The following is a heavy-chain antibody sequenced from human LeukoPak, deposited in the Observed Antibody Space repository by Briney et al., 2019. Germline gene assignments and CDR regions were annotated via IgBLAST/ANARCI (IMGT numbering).Heavy chain of an antibody. CDR2: IYTSGST. V-gene: IGHV4-4*07. J-gene: IGHJ6*03. Sequence: SETLSLTCTVSGGSISSYYWSWIRQPAGKGLEWIGRIYTSGSTNYNPSLKSRVTMSVDTSKNQFSPKLTSVIAADTAVYYCARWGRGMGAYYYFYMDVWGKGTTVTVSS. CDR1: GGSISSYY. D-gene: IGHD3/OR15-3a*01. CDR3: ARWGRGMGAYYYFYMDV.